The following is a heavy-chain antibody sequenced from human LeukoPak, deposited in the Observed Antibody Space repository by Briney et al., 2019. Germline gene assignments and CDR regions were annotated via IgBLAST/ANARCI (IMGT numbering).Heavy chain of an antibody. Sequence: ASVKVSCKASGYTFTGYYMHWVRQAPGQGLEWMGWINPNSGGTNYAQKFQGRVTMTRDTSISTAYMELSRLRSDDTAVYYCARATYYYGSDFDYWGQGTLVTVPS. CDR3: ARATYYYGSDFDY. J-gene: IGHJ4*02. CDR2: INPNSGGT. V-gene: IGHV1-2*02. CDR1: GYTFTGYY. D-gene: IGHD3-10*01.